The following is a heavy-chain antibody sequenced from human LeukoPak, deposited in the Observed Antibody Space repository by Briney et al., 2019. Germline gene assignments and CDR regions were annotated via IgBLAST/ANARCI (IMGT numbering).Heavy chain of an antibody. D-gene: IGHD3-10*01. CDR3: ARGLLWFGETDPNFDY. J-gene: IGHJ4*02. Sequence: PSETLSLTCTVSGGSISSGSYYWSWIRQPAGKGLEWIGRIYTSGSTNYNPSLKSRVTISVDTSKNQFSLKLSSVTAADTAVYYCARGLLWFGETDPNFDYWGQGTLVTVSS. V-gene: IGHV4-61*02. CDR2: IYTSGST. CDR1: GGSISSGSYY.